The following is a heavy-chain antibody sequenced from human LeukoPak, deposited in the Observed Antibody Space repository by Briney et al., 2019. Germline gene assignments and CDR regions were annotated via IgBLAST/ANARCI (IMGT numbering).Heavy chain of an antibody. Sequence: ASVKVSCKASGYTFTSYDINWVRQATGQGLEWMGWINPNSGGTNYAQKFQGRVTMTRDTSISTAYMELSRLRSDDTAVYYCARVAPYSGSYLTAFDIWGQGTMVTVSS. D-gene: IGHD1-26*01. V-gene: IGHV1-2*02. CDR3: ARVAPYSGSYLTAFDI. J-gene: IGHJ3*02. CDR1: GYTFTSYD. CDR2: INPNSGGT.